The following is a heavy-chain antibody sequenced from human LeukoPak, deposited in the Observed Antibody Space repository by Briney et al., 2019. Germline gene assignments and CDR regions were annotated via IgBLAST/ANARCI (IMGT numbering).Heavy chain of an antibody. Sequence: SETLSLTCTVSSGSISSSSYYWGWIRQPPGKGLEWIGNIYYSGSTYYNPSLESRVTISVDTSKNQFSLKLSSVTAADTAVYYCARGGAVVGGFDYWGQGTLVTVSS. J-gene: IGHJ4*02. V-gene: IGHV4-39*07. D-gene: IGHD3-22*01. CDR1: SGSISSSSYY. CDR3: ARGGAVVGGFDY. CDR2: IYYSGST.